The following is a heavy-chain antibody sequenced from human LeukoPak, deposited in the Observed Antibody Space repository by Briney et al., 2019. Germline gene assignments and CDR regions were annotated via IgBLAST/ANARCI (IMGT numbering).Heavy chain of an antibody. Sequence: GGSLRLSCAASGFTFSSYAMSWVRQAPGKGLEWVSAISGSGGSTYYADSVKGRFTISRDNSKNTLYLQMNSLRAEDTAVYYCAKDPMYCYDNSGYYGGGYFDYWGQGTLVTVSS. J-gene: IGHJ4*02. D-gene: IGHD3-22*01. CDR3: AKDPMYCYDNSGYYGGGYFDY. V-gene: IGHV3-23*01. CDR2: ISGSGGST. CDR1: GFTFSSYA.